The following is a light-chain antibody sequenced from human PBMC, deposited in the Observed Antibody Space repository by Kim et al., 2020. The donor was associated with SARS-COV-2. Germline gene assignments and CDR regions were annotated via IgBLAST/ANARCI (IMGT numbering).Light chain of an antibody. CDR1: QSISSIH. CDR2: GIS. J-gene: IGKJ1*01. CDR3: QQYADSPPT. V-gene: IGKV3-20*01. Sequence: SPGKRATLSCRASQSISSIHVAWYQQKRGRAPRLIIYGISNRATDIPDRFSGSGAGTDFTLTISRLEPEDFAVYYCQQYADSPPTFGQGTKVDIK.